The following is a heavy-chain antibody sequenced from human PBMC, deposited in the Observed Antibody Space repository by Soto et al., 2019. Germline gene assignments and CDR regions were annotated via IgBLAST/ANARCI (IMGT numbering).Heavy chain of an antibody. Sequence: GGSLRLSCAASGFTFSSYAMSWVRQAPGKGLEWVSAISGSGGSTYYADSVKGRFTISRDNSKNTLYLQMNSLRAEDTAVYYCAKDRGDIVVVVRDDAFDIWGQGTMVTVSS. CDR2: ISGSGGST. CDR1: GFTFSSYA. D-gene: IGHD2-15*01. V-gene: IGHV3-23*01. CDR3: AKDRGDIVVVVRDDAFDI. J-gene: IGHJ3*02.